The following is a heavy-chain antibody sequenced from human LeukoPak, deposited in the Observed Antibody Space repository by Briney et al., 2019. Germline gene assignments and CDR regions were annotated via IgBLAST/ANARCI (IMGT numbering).Heavy chain of an antibody. D-gene: IGHD2-21*01. CDR3: ARWGLSYTIDY. V-gene: IGHV3-23*01. CDR1: GFTFNSYG. Sequence: GGSLRLSCAASGFTFNSYGMSWVRQAPGKGLEWVTGIRGSGGSTYYADSVKGRFTISRDNSKNTLYLQMNSLRAEDTAVYYCARWGLSYTIDYWGQGTLVTVSS. CDR2: IRGSGGST. J-gene: IGHJ4*02.